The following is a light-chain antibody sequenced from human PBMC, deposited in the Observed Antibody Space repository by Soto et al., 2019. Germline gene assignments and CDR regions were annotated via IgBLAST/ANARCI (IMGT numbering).Light chain of an antibody. V-gene: IGKV1-9*01. CDR3: QQLRAYPHT. CDR1: QTINNY. Sequence: DIQLTQSPPFLSASVGDRVTVTCRASQTINNYLAWFRKKEGKAPEFLIYPASTLQGGVPSRFSGHGFGINFTLTISSLLPEDFATYYCQQLRAYPHTFGQGTKLDIK. CDR2: PAS. J-gene: IGKJ2*01.